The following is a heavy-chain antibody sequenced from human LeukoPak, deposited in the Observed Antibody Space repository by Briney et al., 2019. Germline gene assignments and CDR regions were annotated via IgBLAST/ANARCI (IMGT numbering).Heavy chain of an antibody. CDR3: ARDQDILTGYYMSTDRSLLPLYYYYGMDV. D-gene: IGHD3-9*01. CDR2: MNPNSGNT. J-gene: IGHJ6*02. Sequence: AASVTVSCKASGYTFTSYDINWVRQATGQGLEWMGWMNPNSGNTGYAQKFQGRVTMTRNTSISTAYMELRSLRSDDTAVYYCARDQDILTGYYMSTDRSLLPLYYYYGMDVWGQGTTVTVSS. V-gene: IGHV1-8*01. CDR1: GYTFTSYD.